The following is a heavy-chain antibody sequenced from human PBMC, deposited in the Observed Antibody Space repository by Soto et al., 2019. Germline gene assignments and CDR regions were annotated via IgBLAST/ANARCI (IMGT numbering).Heavy chain of an antibody. CDR3: ARVKGYYDILTPNYYYYGMDV. J-gene: IGHJ6*02. CDR2: INSDGSST. V-gene: IGHV3-74*01. Sequence: GGSLRLSCAASGFTFSSYWMHWVRQAPGKGLVWVSRINSDGSSTSYADSVKGRFTISRDNAKNTLYLQMNSLRAEDTAVYYCARVKGYYDILTPNYYYYGMDVWGQGTTVTVSS. CDR1: GFTFSSYW. D-gene: IGHD3-9*01.